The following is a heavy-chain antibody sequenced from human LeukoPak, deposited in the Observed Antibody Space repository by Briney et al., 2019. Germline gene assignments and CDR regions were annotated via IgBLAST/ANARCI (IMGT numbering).Heavy chain of an antibody. Sequence: GGSLRLSCAASGFTFSSYWMHWVRQAPGKGLVWVSNINSDGSTTTYADSVKGRFTISRDNAENTLYLQMNSLRAEDTAVYFCARGYDSGVSFYWGQGTLVTVSS. V-gene: IGHV3-74*01. CDR1: GFTFSSYW. CDR3: ARGYDSGVSFY. CDR2: INSDGSTT. D-gene: IGHD3-10*01. J-gene: IGHJ4*02.